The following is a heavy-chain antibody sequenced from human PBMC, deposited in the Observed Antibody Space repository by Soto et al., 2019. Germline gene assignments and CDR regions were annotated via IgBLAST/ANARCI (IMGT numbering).Heavy chain of an antibody. J-gene: IGHJ6*02. Sequence: SETLSLTCTVSGDSISSSSNYWGWIRQPPGKGLEWIGSVYYSGSAYYSSSLKSRVTISVDTSKNHFSLQLSSVTAADAAVYFCARHSPGYYYFGMDVWGQGTTVT. CDR2: VYYSGSA. V-gene: IGHV4-39*01. CDR1: GDSISSSSNY. CDR3: ARHSPGYYYFGMDV.